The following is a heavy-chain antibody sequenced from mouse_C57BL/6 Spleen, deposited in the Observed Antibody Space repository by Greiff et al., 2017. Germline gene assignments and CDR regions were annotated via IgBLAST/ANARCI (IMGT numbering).Heavy chain of an antibody. D-gene: IGHD1-1*01. CDR3: ARDYGEYFDD. CDR1: GFTFTDYY. J-gene: IGHJ2*01. Sequence: EVKLMESGGGLVQPGGSLSLSCAASGFTFTDYYMSWVRQPPGKALEWLGFIRNKANGYTTEYSVSVKGRFTISRDNSQSILYLQRNALRAEDSATYYGARDYGEYFDDWGQGTTLTVSS. CDR2: IRNKANGYTT. V-gene: IGHV7-3*01.